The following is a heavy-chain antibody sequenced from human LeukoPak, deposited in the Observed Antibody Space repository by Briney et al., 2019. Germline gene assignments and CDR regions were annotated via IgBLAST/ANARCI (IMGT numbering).Heavy chain of an antibody. Sequence: PSETLSLTCSIYGGSFTYKYWRWTWIRQPPGKGLEWIGEVSQTEDTNYNPFFKSRVVISLDTSKNRFSLKLSSVTAADTAVYYCARDESYCSSTSCYMGFDYWGQGTLVTVSS. D-gene: IGHD2-2*02. CDR1: GGSFTYKY. CDR3: ARDESYCSSTSCYMGFDY. V-gene: IGHV4-34*01. J-gene: IGHJ4*02. CDR2: VSQTEDT.